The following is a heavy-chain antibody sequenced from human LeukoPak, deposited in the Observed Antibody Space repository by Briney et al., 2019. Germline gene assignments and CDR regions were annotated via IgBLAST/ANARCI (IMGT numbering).Heavy chain of an antibody. CDR3: ARDGNYGDYFDY. CDR1: GYTLTSYG. V-gene: IGHV1-18*01. Sequence: GASVKVSCKASGYTLTSYGITWARQAPGQGLEWMGWISTFNGDTNYAQKFQGRVTMTTDTSTSTAYMELRSLRSDDTAVYYCARDGNYGDYFDYWGQGTLVTVSS. J-gene: IGHJ4*02. CDR2: ISTFNGDT. D-gene: IGHD4-17*01.